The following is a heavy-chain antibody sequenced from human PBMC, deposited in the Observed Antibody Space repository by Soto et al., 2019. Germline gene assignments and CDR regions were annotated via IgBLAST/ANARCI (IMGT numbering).Heavy chain of an antibody. CDR2: ISYDGSNK. Sequence: GGSLRLSCAASGFTFSSYGMHWVRQAPAKGLEWVAVISYDGSNKYYADSVKGRFTISRDNSKNTLYLQMNSLRAEDTAVYYCAKDPRRRWLASYFDYWGQGTLVTVSS. V-gene: IGHV3-30*18. CDR1: GFTFSSYG. CDR3: AKDPRRRWLASYFDY. D-gene: IGHD6-19*01. J-gene: IGHJ4*02.